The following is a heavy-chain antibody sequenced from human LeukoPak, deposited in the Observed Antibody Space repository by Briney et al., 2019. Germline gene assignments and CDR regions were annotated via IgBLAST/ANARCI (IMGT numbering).Heavy chain of an antibody. V-gene: IGHV4-59*12. Sequence: SETLSLTCTVSGGSISSYYWSWIRQPPGKGLEWIGYIYYSGSTNYNPSLKSRVTISVDTSKNQFSLSLSSVTAADTAVYYCARARGTPNLNYFDYWGQGTLVSVSS. CDR2: IYYSGST. CDR1: GGSISSYY. D-gene: IGHD1-7*01. J-gene: IGHJ4*02. CDR3: ARARGTPNLNYFDY.